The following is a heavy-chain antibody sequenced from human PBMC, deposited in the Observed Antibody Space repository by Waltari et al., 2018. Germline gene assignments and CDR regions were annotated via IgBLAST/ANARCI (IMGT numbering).Heavy chain of an antibody. CDR2: IEYSGST. CDR3: ARGGGEMATDY. J-gene: IGHJ4*02. CDR1: GGSISSYY. Sequence: QVQLQESGPGLVKPSETLSLTCPVSGGSISSYYWSWIRQPPGKGVGGIVYIEYSGSTNYNPSLKSRVTISVDTSKNQFSLKLSSVTAADTAVYYCARGGGEMATDYWGQGTLVTVSS. V-gene: IGHV4-59*01. D-gene: IGHD3-16*01.